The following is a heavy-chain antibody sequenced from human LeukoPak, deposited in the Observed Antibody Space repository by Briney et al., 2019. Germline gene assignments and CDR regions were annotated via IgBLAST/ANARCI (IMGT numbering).Heavy chain of an antibody. Sequence: SETLSLTCAVSGGSISSGGYYWSWIRQHPGKGLEWIGYIYYSGSTYYNPSLKSRVTISVDTSKNQFSLKLSSVTAADTAVYYCARVIFTRTDLTWLDYWGQGTLVTVSS. D-gene: IGHD1-14*01. V-gene: IGHV4-31*11. CDR3: ARVIFTRTDLTWLDY. J-gene: IGHJ4*02. CDR1: GGSISSGGYY. CDR2: IYYSGST.